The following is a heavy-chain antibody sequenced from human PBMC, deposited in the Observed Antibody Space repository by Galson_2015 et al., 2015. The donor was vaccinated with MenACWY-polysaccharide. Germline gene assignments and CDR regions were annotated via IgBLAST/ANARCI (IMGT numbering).Heavy chain of an antibody. V-gene: IGHV5-51*01. J-gene: IGHJ5*02. CDR2: IHPGDSET. CDR1: GYSFTSFW. CDR3: ARAGSSSWFDP. D-gene: IGHD6-6*01. Sequence: QSGAEVKKPGESLKISCKGAGYSFTSFWIGWVRQVPGKGLECLGIIHPGDSETIYSPSFEGQFTISADKSINTAYLRWSSLKASDTAVYFCARAGSSSWFDPWGQGTLVTVSS.